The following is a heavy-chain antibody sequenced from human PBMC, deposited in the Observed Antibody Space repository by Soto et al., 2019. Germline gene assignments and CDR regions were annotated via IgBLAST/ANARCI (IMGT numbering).Heavy chain of an antibody. CDR2: ISTSIDAT. CDR1: AFIFSDYA. D-gene: IGHD6-6*01. V-gene: IGHV3-23*01. J-gene: IGHJ4*02. Sequence: PGGSLRLSCAASAFIFSDYAMTWVRQAPGKGLEWVSSISTSIDATYYADSVKGRFTISRDDSKNTLYLQMNSLRAEDSAVYYCAKDRTVAARNFDYWGQGTQVTVSS. CDR3: AKDRTVAARNFDY.